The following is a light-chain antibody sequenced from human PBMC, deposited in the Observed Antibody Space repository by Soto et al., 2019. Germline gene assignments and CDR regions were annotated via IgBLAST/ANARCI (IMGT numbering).Light chain of an antibody. CDR3: GADHGSGSTWV. J-gene: IGLJ2*01. CDR1: SGYSNYK. CDR2: VGTGGIVA. Sequence: QPVLTQSPSASASLGASVTLTCNLRSGYSNYKVDWYQQRPGKGPQFVMGVGTGGIVASKGDGIPDRFSVLGSGLTRNLAIKNIHKEDESVYHCGADHGSGSTWVFGGGTKLTVL. V-gene: IGLV9-49*01.